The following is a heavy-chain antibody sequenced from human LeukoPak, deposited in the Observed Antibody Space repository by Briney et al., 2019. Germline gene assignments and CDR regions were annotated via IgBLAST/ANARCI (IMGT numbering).Heavy chain of an antibody. CDR2: ISRDGTIT. J-gene: IGHJ5*01. Sequence: PGGSLRLSCAGAGFVFSAFRMIWIRQTPGKGLEWIAYISRDGTITHYGDSVRGRFTISRDDAKSSLFLRMDNLRVDDTATYYCAKEKGAGGGYPALDSWGRGILVTVSS. CDR1: GFVFSAFR. CDR3: AKEKGAGGGYPALDS. D-gene: IGHD3-16*02. V-gene: IGHV3-48*01.